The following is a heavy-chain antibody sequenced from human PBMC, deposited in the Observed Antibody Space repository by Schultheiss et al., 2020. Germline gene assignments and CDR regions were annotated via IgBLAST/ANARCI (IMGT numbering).Heavy chain of an antibody. J-gene: IGHJ4*02. D-gene: IGHD3-16*02. CDR3: ARSPYDYIWGSYRPDFDY. CDR2: IGTAGDT. V-gene: IGHV3-13*01. Sequence: GGSLRLSCAASGFTFSSYDMHWVRQATGKGLEWVSAIGTAGDTYYPGSVKGRFTISRDNSKNTLYLQMNSLRAEDTAVYYCARSPYDYIWGSYRPDFDYWGQGTLVTVSS. CDR1: GFTFSSYD.